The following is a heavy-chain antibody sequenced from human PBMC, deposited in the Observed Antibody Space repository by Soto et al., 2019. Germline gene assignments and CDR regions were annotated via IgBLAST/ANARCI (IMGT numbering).Heavy chain of an antibody. J-gene: IGHJ5*02. CDR1: GFSLSSAGMG. CDR2: IFSNDEK. Sequence: QVTLKESGPVLVKPTETLTLTCTVSGFSLSSAGMGVSWIRQPPGKALEWLAHIFSNDEKSYSTPLKSRLTISKHTSKSQVVLTMTNMDPVDTATYYCARIRVGRQLGGFDPWGQGILVTVSS. CDR3: ARIRVGRQLGGFDP. V-gene: IGHV2-26*01. D-gene: IGHD3-16*01.